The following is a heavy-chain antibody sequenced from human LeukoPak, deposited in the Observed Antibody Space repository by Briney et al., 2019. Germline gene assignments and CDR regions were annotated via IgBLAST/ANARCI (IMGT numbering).Heavy chain of an antibody. CDR1: GFTFSSYA. CDR3: ARYDVDMATNN. CDR2: IGSGGDT. D-gene: IGHD5-24*01. Sequence: GGSLRLSCAASGFTFSSYAMTWVRQSPGKGLEWVSVIGSGGDTYYSDSVQGRFTISRDNSKNTLYLQMNSLRADDTAVYYCARYDVDMATNNWGQGTLVTVSS. V-gene: IGHV3-23*01. J-gene: IGHJ4*02.